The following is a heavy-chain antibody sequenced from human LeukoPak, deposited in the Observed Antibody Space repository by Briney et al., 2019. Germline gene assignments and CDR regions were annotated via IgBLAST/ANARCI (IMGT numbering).Heavy chain of an antibody. CDR3: ARGYSYYYYYMDV. CDR1: GGSISSSSYY. D-gene: IGHD2-15*01. CDR2: IYYSGST. V-gene: IGHV4-39*07. Sequence: EPSETLSLTCTVSGGSISSSSYYWGWIRQPPGKGLEWIGSIYYSGSTYYNPSLKSRVTISVDTSKNQFSLRLSSVTAADTAVYYCARGYSYYYYYMDVWGKGTTVTISS. J-gene: IGHJ6*03.